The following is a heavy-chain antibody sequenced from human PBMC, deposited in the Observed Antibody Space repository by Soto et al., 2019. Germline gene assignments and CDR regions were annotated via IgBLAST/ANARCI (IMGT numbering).Heavy chain of an antibody. J-gene: IGHJ5*02. CDR1: GFTFSNSA. D-gene: IGHD1-1*01. V-gene: IGHV3-23*01. CDR3: AKGGWNGWFDP. CDR2: VSRSGGST. Sequence: EVQLLESGGGLVQPGESLTLSCAASGFTFSNSAMSWVRQAPGKGLEWVSAVSRSGGSTYYADSVRGRFTISRDNSKNTLYLQMNTLRAEDTAVYYCAKGGWNGWFDPWGQGALVTVSS.